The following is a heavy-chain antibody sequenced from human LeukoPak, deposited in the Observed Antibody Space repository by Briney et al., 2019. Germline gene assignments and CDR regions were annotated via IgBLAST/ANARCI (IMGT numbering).Heavy chain of an antibody. CDR3: ARSLTTVLAFVY. CDR1: SYSISRCYY. Sequence: SETLSLTCTVSSYSISRCYYWGWIRQPPGEGLGWIGSIYYSGTTYYNLSLKSRVTLSVDTSKNHFSLNVSSVTAAETAVFYFARSLTTVLAFVYWGRGAMVTVSS. CDR2: IYYSGTT. D-gene: IGHD4-17*01. J-gene: IGHJ4*02. V-gene: IGHV4-38-2*02.